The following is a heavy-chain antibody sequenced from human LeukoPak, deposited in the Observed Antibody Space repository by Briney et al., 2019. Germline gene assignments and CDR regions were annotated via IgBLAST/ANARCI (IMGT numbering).Heavy chain of an antibody. V-gene: IGHV3-21*03. CDR2: ITSSSNYI. J-gene: IGHJ4*02. CDR1: GFTFSIYS. CDR3: ARDRGYFDN. Sequence: PGGSRRLSCAASGFTFSIYSMNWVRQAPGKGLEWLSSITSSSNYIYYADSVKGRFTISRDNVQNSLYLQMNSLRAEDTAMYYCARDRGYFDNWGQGTLVTVSS.